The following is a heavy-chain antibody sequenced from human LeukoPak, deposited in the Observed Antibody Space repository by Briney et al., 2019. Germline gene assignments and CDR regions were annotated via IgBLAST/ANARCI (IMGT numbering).Heavy chain of an antibody. CDR1: GFTVSSNY. CDR2: IYSGGST. Sequence: GGSLRLSCAASGFTVSSNYMSWVRQAPGKGLEWVSVIYSGGSTYYADSVKGRFTISRDNSKNTLYLQMNSLRAEDTAVYYCARDPRGMTPDLTFFDYWGQGTLVTVSS. D-gene: IGHD2-15*01. J-gene: IGHJ4*02. CDR3: ARDPRGMTPDLTFFDY. V-gene: IGHV3-53*01.